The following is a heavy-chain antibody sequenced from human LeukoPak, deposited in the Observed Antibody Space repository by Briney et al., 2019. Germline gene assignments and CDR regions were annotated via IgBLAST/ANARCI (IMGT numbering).Heavy chain of an antibody. CDR1: GFTFSNHA. CDR2: ISGSGGST. D-gene: IGHD5-18*01. Sequence: GGSLRLSCAASGFTFSNHAMSWVRQAPGKGLEWVSAISGSGGSTYYADSVKGRFTISRDNSKSTLYLQMNSLRAEDTAVYYCAKDLSSGYSYGYINYWGQGTLVTVSS. CDR3: AKDLSSGYSYGYINY. J-gene: IGHJ4*02. V-gene: IGHV3-23*01.